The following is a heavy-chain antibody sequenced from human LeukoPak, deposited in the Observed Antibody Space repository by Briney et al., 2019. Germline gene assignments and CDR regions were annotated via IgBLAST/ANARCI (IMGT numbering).Heavy chain of an antibody. D-gene: IGHD3-9*01. J-gene: IGHJ6*03. V-gene: IGHV4-4*02. CDR3: ARRRLRYFDWLEGDYYYYYMDV. Sequence: KPSETLSLTCAVSGGSISRSNWWSWVRQPPGKGLEWIGEIYHSGSTNYNPSLKSRVTISVDTSKNQFSLKLSSVTAADTAVYYCARRRLRYFDWLEGDYYYYYMDVWGKGTTVTISS. CDR1: GGSISRSNW. CDR2: IYHSGST.